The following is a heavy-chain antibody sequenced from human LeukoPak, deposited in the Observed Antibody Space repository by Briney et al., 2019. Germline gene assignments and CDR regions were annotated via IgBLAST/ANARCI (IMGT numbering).Heavy chain of an antibody. Sequence: PGGSLRLSCAASGFTFSSYAMSWVRQAPGKGPEWVSAISGSGGSTYYADSVKGRFTISRDNSKNTLYLQMNSLRAEDTAVYYCVKDRSLYGSSGWYDYWGQGTLVTVSS. CDR2: ISGSGGST. CDR3: VKDRSLYGSSGWYDY. CDR1: GFTFSSYA. J-gene: IGHJ4*02. D-gene: IGHD6-19*01. V-gene: IGHV3-23*01.